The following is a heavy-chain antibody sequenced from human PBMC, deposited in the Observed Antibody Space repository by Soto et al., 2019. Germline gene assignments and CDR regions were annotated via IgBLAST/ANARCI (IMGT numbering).Heavy chain of an antibody. CDR2: INHTGGT. V-gene: IGHV4-34*01. J-gene: IGHJ5*02. Sequence: SETLSLTCAVYGGSVNGYYWNWIRQPPGKGLEWIGEINHTGGTHYNPSVKSRVTMSIDTSKSQISLKLSSVTAADAAIYYCARNSVQFLFDPWGQGTLVTVSS. CDR3: ARNSVQFLFDP. CDR1: GGSVNGYY. D-gene: IGHD3-3*01.